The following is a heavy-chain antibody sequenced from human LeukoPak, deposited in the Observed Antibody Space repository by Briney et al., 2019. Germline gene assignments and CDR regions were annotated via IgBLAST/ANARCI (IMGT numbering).Heavy chain of an antibody. CDR1: GASISTGSSY. CDR2: IYYSEST. V-gene: IGHV4-61*01. J-gene: IGHJ5*02. CDR3: ARDRYDSSGPMNWFDP. D-gene: IGHD3-22*01. Sequence: SETLSLTCTVSGASISTGSSYWSWIRQPPGKGLDWIGYIYYSESTSYNPSLKSRVTMSVDTSKNQFSLKLSSVTAADTAVYYCARDRYDSSGPMNWFDPWGQGTLVTVSS.